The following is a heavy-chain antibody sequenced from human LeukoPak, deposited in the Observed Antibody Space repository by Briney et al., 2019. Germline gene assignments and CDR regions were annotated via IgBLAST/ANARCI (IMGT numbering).Heavy chain of an antibody. Sequence: GGSLRLSCAASGFTFSSYSMNWVRQAPGKGLEWVSSISSSSYIYYADSVKGRFTISRDNAKNSLYLQMNSLRAEDTAVYYCARVRGSYYYYYYYMDVWGKGTTVTVSS. CDR1: GFTFSSYS. V-gene: IGHV3-21*01. D-gene: IGHD1-26*01. CDR2: ISSSSYI. J-gene: IGHJ6*03. CDR3: ARVRGSYYYYYYYMDV.